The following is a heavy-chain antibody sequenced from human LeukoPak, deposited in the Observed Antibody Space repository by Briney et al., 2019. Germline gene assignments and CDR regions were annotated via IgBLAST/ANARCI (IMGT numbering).Heavy chain of an antibody. Sequence: SVKVSCKASGGTFSSYAISWVRQAPGQGLEWMGGIIPIFGTANYAQKFQGRVTITADEPTSTAYMELSSLRSEDTAVYYCARDYYDSSGYYGRLYYYYGMDVWGQGTTVTVSS. J-gene: IGHJ6*02. D-gene: IGHD3-22*01. CDR1: GGTFSSYA. V-gene: IGHV1-69*13. CDR2: IIPIFGTA. CDR3: ARDYYDSSGYYGRLYYYYGMDV.